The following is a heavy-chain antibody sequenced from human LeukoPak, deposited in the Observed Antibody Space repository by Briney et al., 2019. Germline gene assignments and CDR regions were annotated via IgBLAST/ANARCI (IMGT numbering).Heavy chain of an antibody. CDR1: GFTFSNYW. D-gene: IGHD2-15*01. V-gene: IGHV3-74*01. Sequence: PGGSLRLSCAASGFTFSNYWLHWVRQVPGKGLMWVSRINGDGNNVNYADSVKGRFTISRDNSKNTLSLQMNSLRTEDTAVYYCVRDPGGGGILWGQGTLVTVSS. J-gene: IGHJ4*02. CDR2: INGDGNNV. CDR3: VRDPGGGGIL.